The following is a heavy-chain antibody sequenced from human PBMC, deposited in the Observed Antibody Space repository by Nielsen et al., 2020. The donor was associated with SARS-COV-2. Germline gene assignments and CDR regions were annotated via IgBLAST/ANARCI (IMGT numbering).Heavy chain of an antibody. Sequence: LKISCAASGFTFSSYGMHWVRQAPGKGLEWVAVIWYDGSNKYYADSVKGRFTISRDNAKNTLYLQMDSLRAEDTAVYYCARLATPGYWGQGTLVTVSS. V-gene: IGHV3-33*01. D-gene: IGHD5-12*01. J-gene: IGHJ4*02. CDR3: ARLATPGY. CDR2: IWYDGSNK. CDR1: GFTFSSYG.